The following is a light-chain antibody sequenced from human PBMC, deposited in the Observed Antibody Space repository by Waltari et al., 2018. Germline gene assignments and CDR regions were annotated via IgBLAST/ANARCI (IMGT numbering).Light chain of an antibody. CDR3: MIWHSSAYV. CDR1: SGINVGTYR. Sequence: QAVLTQPASLSASPGASASLTCTLRSGINVGTYRIYWYQQKPGSPPQYLLRYKSDSDKQPGSGVPSRFSGSKDASANAGILLISGLQSEDEADYYCMIWHSSAYVFGGGTKLTVL. J-gene: IGLJ3*02. V-gene: IGLV5-45*01. CDR2: YKSDSDK.